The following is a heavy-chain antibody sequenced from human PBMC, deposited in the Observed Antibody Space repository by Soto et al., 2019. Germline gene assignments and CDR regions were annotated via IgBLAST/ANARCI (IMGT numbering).Heavy chain of an antibody. CDR1: GFTFSTYW. CDR2: INAEGTTT. CDR3: ATVATHSYNWVDP. J-gene: IGHJ5*02. Sequence: EVHLVESGGGLVQPGGSLRLSCAASGFTFSTYWMHWVRHAPGKGLVWVSRINAEGTTTTYAYSVKGRFTISRDNAKNTLYLQMNRLRADDTAVYCCATVATHSYNWVDPWGQGPLVTISS. D-gene: IGHD3-3*02. V-gene: IGHV3-74*01.